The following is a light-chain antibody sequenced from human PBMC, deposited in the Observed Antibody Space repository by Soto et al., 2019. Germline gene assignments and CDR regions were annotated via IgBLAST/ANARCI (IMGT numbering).Light chain of an antibody. V-gene: IGKV1-5*01. CDR2: DVS. CDR3: QHYNSYSEA. Sequence: IHMTPSPSPLSASVGGRVTITCRASQSISNWLAWYQQKPGKAPTLLIYDVSRLESGVPSRFSGSGSGTEFTLTISSLQPDDFATYYCQHYNSYSEAFGQGTKVDIK. CDR1: QSISNW. J-gene: IGKJ1*01.